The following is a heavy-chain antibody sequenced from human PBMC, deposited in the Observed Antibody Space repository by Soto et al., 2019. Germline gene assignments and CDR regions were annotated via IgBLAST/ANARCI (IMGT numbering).Heavy chain of an antibody. Sequence: SETLSLTCTVSGGSVSSNSYSWGWIRQSPGKGLEWIGTIYSSENTYYNPSLLSRVTISVDTSKNQFSLRLSSVTAADTAVYYCARAGGLGAVAADYWGQGTLVTVSS. V-gene: IGHV4-39*07. D-gene: IGHD6-19*01. CDR2: IYSSENT. CDR1: GGSVSSNSYS. CDR3: ARAGGLGAVAADY. J-gene: IGHJ4*02.